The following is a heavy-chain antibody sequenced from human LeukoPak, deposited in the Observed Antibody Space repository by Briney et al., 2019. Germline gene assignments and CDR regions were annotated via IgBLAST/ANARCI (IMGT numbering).Heavy chain of an antibody. J-gene: IGHJ4*02. D-gene: IGHD6-13*01. CDR2: MNPNSGNT. V-gene: IGHV1-8*01. CDR3: ARGVEAAAREFDY. Sequence: ASVTVPCKASGYTFTSYDINWVRQATGQGLEWMGWMNPNSGNTGYAQKFQGRVTMTRNTSISTAYMELSSLRSEDTAVYYCARGVEAAAREFDYWGQGTLVTVSS. CDR1: GYTFTSYD.